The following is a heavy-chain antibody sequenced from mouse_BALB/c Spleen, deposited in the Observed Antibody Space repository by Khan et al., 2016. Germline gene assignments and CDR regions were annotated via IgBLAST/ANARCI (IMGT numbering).Heavy chain of an antibody. V-gene: IGHV2-9-2*01. CDR2: IWTGGGT. D-gene: IGHD1-1*01. Sequence: QVQLKQSGPGLVAPSQSLSITCTVSGFSLTSYDISWIRQPPGKGLEWLGGIWTGGGTNSNSAFMSRMIISKDNSKSQVFLKMNSLQTDDTAIYYCVREGYGTTYGAIDYWGQGTSVTVSS. J-gene: IGHJ4*01. CDR1: GFSLTSYD. CDR3: VREGYGTTYGAIDY.